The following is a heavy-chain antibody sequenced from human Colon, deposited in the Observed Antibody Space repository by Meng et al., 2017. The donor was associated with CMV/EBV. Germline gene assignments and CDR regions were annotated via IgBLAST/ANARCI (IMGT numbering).Heavy chain of an antibody. CDR2: ISDSRYT. CDR1: GFAFSDYA. J-gene: IGHJ5*02. D-gene: IGHD2-8*02. Sequence: GVLKISCAASGFAFSDYAMTWVRQAPGKGLEWVSFISDSRYTNYGDPVKGRFTISRDNSKNTVFLQMNSLRADDTGIYFCAKIRKGGYCSGGSCFDTWGQGTQVTVSS. V-gene: IGHV3-23*01. CDR3: AKIRKGGYCSGGSCFDT.